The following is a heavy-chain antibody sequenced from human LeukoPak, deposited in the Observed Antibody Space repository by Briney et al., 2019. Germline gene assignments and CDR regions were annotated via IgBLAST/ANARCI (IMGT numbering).Heavy chain of an antibody. D-gene: IGHD6-19*01. J-gene: IGHJ2*01. CDR3: ARAGTSDWYQWYFDL. V-gene: IGHV3-21*01. Sequence: SGGSLRLSCAASGFTFSDSGMNWVRQPPGKGLEWVSSISNSSDYIFYPDSLRGRFTISRDNAKNSLYLQMNGLRAEDTAVYYCARAGTSDWYQWYFDLWGRGTLVTVSS. CDR2: ISNSSDYI. CDR1: GFTFSDSG.